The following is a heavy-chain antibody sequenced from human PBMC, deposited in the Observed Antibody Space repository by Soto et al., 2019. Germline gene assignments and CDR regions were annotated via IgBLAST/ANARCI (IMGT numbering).Heavy chain of an antibody. CDR1: GYTFTSYA. Sequence: GASVKVSCKASGYTFTSYAMHWVRQAPGQRLEWMGWINADNGNTKYSQKLQGRVTITRDTSASTAYMELRSLRSDDTAVYYCARVHWLFESVLDNWFDPWGQGTLVTVSS. D-gene: IGHD3-9*01. V-gene: IGHV1-3*01. CDR3: ARVHWLFESVLDNWFDP. CDR2: INADNGNT. J-gene: IGHJ5*02.